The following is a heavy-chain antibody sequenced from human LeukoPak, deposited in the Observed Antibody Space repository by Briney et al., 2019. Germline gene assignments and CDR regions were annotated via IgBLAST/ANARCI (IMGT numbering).Heavy chain of an antibody. J-gene: IGHJ6*02. Sequence: GGSLRLSCAASGFTFSSYAMSWVRQTPGKGLEWVSAISGSGGSTYSADSVKGRFTISRDNSKNTLFLQMNSLRAEDTAPCYCAKSVAIYFYYGLDVWGQGTTVTVSS. CDR3: AKSVAIYFYYGLDV. CDR2: ISGSGGST. CDR1: GFTFSSYA. V-gene: IGHV3-23*01. D-gene: IGHD3-3*01.